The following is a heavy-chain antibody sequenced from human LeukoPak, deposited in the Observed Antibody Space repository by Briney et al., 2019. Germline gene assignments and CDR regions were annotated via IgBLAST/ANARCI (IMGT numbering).Heavy chain of an antibody. CDR2: ISSSGST. CDR1: GGSISSSSYY. Sequence: KSSETLSLTCTVSGGSISSSSYYWGWIRQPAGKGLEWIGRISSSGSTNYNPSLKSRVTISVDTSKNQFSLKLSSVTAADTAVYFCARGPYSYDSSGAFDIWGQGTMVTVSS. D-gene: IGHD3-22*01. J-gene: IGHJ3*02. V-gene: IGHV4-61*02. CDR3: ARGPYSYDSSGAFDI.